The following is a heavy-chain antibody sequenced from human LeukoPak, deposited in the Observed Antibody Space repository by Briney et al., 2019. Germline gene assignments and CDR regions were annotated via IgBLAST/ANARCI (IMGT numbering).Heavy chain of an antibody. J-gene: IGHJ5*02. V-gene: IGHV4-61*02. D-gene: IGHD2-15*01. CDR3: ARVDGSCSGGSCPSGNWFDP. Sequence: SETLSLTCTVSGYSISSGHYWSWIRQPAGKGLEWIGRFHTRGSTNYNPSLKSRVIISVDTSKNQFSLKLNSVTAADTAVYYCARVDGSCSGGSCPSGNWFDPWGQGTLVTVSS. CDR2: FHTRGST. CDR1: GYSISSGHY.